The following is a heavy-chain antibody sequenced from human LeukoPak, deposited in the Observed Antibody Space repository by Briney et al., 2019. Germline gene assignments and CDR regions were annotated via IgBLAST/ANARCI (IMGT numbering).Heavy chain of an antibody. V-gene: IGHV4-59*12. CDR2: IYYSGST. CDR1: GGSISSYY. Sequence: PSETLSLTCTVSGGSISSYYWSWIRQPPGKGLEWIGYIYYSGSTNYNPSLKSRVTISVDTSKNQFSLKLSSVTAADTAVYYCARGGDCSSTSCPNGMDVWGQGTTVTVSS. D-gene: IGHD2-2*01. CDR3: ARGGDCSSTSCPNGMDV. J-gene: IGHJ6*02.